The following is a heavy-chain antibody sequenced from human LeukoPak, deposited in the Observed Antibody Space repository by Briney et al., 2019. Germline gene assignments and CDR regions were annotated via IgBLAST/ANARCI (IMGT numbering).Heavy chain of an antibody. CDR2: IYPGDSDT. D-gene: IGHD6-19*01. V-gene: IGHV5-51*01. J-gene: IGHJ4*02. Sequence: LGESLKISCEGSGYSFINYWIAWVRQMPGKGLEWMGIIYPGDSDTRYSPSFQGQVTISADKSISTAYLQWSSLKASNTGIYYCARIPGYGSGWPFDHWGQGTLVTVSS. CDR1: GYSFINYW. CDR3: ARIPGYGSGWPFDH.